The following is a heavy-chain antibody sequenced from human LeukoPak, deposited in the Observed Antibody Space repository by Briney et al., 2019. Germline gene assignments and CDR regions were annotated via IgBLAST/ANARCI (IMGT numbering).Heavy chain of an antibody. V-gene: IGHV4-59*02. CDR3: ARDGSNWSNDYYHGVDV. D-gene: IGHD4-11*01. J-gene: IGHJ6*02. CDR1: GDSVTTYY. CDR2: VYYSGSA. Sequence: SETLSLTCTVSGDSVTTYYWSWIRQPPGKGLEWLGYVYYSGSATYNPSLKSRVTISVDTSRNQFSLRLSSVTAADTAVYYCARDGSNWSNDYYHGVDVWGQGTTVTVSS.